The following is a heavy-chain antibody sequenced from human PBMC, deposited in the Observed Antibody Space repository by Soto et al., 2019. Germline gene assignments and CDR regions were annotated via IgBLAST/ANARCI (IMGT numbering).Heavy chain of an antibody. CDR3: ARPVISGWYVPPFDY. V-gene: IGHV1-46*03. J-gene: IGHJ4*02. Sequence: ASVKVSCKASGYTFTSYYMHWVRQAPGQGLEWMGIINPSGGSTSYAQKFQGRVTMTRDTSTSTVYMELSSLRSEDTAVYYCARPVISGWYVPPFDYWGQGTLVTVSS. CDR2: INPSGGST. CDR1: GYTFTSYY. D-gene: IGHD6-19*01.